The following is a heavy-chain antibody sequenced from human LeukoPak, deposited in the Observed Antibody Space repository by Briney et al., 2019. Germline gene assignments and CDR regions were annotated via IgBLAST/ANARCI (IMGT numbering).Heavy chain of an antibody. CDR2: TYYRSKWYN. J-gene: IGHJ6*03. V-gene: IGHV6-1*01. CDR1: GDSVSSNSAA. Sequence: SQTLSLTCAISGDSVSSNSAAWNWISQSPSRALEWLGRTYYRSKWYNDYAVSVKSRITINPDTSKNQFSLQLNSVTPEDTAVYYCARGKLEPNAFYYYYMDVWGKGTTVTVSS. D-gene: IGHD1-1*01. CDR3: ARGKLEPNAFYYYYMDV.